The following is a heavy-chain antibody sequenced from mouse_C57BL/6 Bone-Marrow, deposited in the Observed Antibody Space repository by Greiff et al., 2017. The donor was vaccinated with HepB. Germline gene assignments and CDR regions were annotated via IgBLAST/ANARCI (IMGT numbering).Heavy chain of an antibody. CDR1: GIDFSRYW. Sequence: DVKLQESGGGLVQPGGSLKLSCAASGIDFSRYWMSWVRRAPGKGLEWIGEINPDSSTINYAPSLKDKFIISRDNAKNTLYLQMSKVRSEDTALYYCARIYDGYLAWFAYWGQGTLVTVSA. V-gene: IGHV4-1*01. CDR3: ARIYDGYLAWFAY. J-gene: IGHJ3*01. CDR2: INPDSSTI. D-gene: IGHD2-3*01.